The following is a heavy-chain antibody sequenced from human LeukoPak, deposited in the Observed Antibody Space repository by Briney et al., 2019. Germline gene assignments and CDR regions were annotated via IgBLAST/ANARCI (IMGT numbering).Heavy chain of an antibody. J-gene: IGHJ6*03. V-gene: IGHV3-43*02. CDR2: ISGDGGST. CDR1: GFTFDDYA. Sequence: GGSLRLSCAASGFTFDDYAVHWVRQAPGKGLEWVSLISGDGGSTYYADSVKGRFTISRDNSKNSLYLQMNSLRTEDTALYYCAKDGCSSTSCPSMSYYYYMDVWGKGTTVTVSS. D-gene: IGHD2-2*01. CDR3: AKDGCSSTSCPSMSYYYYMDV.